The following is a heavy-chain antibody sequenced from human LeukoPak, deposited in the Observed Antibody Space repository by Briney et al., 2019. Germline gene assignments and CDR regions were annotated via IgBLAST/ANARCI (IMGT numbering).Heavy chain of an antibody. V-gene: IGHV1-2*02. CDR2: INPNSGGT. D-gene: IGHD6-19*01. Sequence: ASVTVSCKASVYTFTGYYMHWVRQAPGQGLEWMGWINPNSGGTNYAQKFQGRVTMTSDTSISTAYMELSRLRSDDTAVYYCARTVKGKDGQWLVLVYWGQGTLVTVSS. CDR1: VYTFTGYY. CDR3: ARTVKGKDGQWLVLVY. J-gene: IGHJ4*02.